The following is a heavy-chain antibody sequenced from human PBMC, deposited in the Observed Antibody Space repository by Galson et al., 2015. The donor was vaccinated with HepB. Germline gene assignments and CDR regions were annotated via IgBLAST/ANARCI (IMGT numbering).Heavy chain of an antibody. J-gene: IGHJ4*02. Sequence: PALVKPTQTLTLTCTFSGFSPTTNGMCVSWIRQPAGKALEWLAHIDWDDEKYYTPALKNRLTISKDASKNQVVLTMTDMDPIDTGTYYCARTILVGATLDYWGQGARVIVSS. CDR2: IDWDDEK. V-gene: IGHV2-70*01. D-gene: IGHD1-26*01. CDR1: GFSPTTNGMC. CDR3: ARTILVGATLDY.